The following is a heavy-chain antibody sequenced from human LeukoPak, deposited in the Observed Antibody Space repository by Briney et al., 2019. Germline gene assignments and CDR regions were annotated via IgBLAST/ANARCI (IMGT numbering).Heavy chain of an antibody. Sequence: PGGSLRLSCAASGFTSSGYYMSWIRQAPGKGLEWVSYMRSSGSTISYADSVKGRFTISRDNAKNSLYVQMNSLRVEDTAVYYCASTPLRGTYSSGWYRVVNFDFWGQGTLVTVSS. V-gene: IGHV3-11*04. J-gene: IGHJ4*02. CDR3: ASTPLRGTYSSGWYRVVNFDF. CDR1: GFTSSGYY. CDR2: MRSSGSTI. D-gene: IGHD6-19*01.